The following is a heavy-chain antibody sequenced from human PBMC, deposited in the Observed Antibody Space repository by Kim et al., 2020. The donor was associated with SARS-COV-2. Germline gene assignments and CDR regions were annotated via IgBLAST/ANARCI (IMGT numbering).Heavy chain of an antibody. Sequence: GGSLRLSCAASGFTVSSNYMSWVRQAPGKGLEWVSVIYSGGSTYYADSVKGRFTISRDNSKNTLYLQMNSLRAEDTAVYYCARGRDIVDHADYAFDIWGQGTMVTVSS. V-gene: IGHV3-53*01. D-gene: IGHD5-12*01. CDR3: ARGRDIVDHADYAFDI. J-gene: IGHJ3*02. CDR1: GFTVSSNY. CDR2: IYSGGST.